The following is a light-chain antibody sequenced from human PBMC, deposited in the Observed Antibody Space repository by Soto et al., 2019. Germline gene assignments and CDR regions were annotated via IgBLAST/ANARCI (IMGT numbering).Light chain of an antibody. CDR1: SSDVGGYNY. CDR3: SSYTSSSTRV. Sequence: QSVLTQPASVSGSPGQSITISCTGTSSDVGGYNYVSWYQQHPGKAPKLMLYDVSNRPSGVSNRFSGSKSGNTASLTISGLQAEDEADYYCSSYTSSSTRVFGTWTKLTVL. CDR2: DVS. V-gene: IGLV2-14*01. J-gene: IGLJ1*01.